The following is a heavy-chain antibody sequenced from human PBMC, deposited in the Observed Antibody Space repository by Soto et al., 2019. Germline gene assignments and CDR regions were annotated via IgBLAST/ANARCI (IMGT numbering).Heavy chain of an antibody. J-gene: IGHJ4*02. CDR3: AKAINRIAVAEPQAFDY. Sequence: SETLSLTCTVSSPPINSRYYWGWIRQTPGKGLEWVASIYHSGSTHYNPSLKSRATISVDTSNNQFSLRAEDTAVYYCAKAINRIAVAEPQAFDYWGQGTLVTVSS. D-gene: IGHD6-19*01. CDR1: SPPINSRYY. CDR2: IYHSGST. V-gene: IGHV4-38-2*02.